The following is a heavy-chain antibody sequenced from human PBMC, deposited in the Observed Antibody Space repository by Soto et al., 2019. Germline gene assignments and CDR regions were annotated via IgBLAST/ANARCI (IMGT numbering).Heavy chain of an antibody. J-gene: IGHJ4*02. CDR1: GYSFSSKG. V-gene: IGHV1-3*01. CDR2: TNVRNGDP. Sequence: QVQLVQSGAEVKRPGASVKISCEASGYSFSSKGVHWVRQAPGHSLEWMGWTNVRNGDPKYSQKFQGIVTINRDTSATTAYMEVSSLRSEDTAVYYCGAGPFLDYWGQGTLVTVSS. CDR3: GAGPFLDY.